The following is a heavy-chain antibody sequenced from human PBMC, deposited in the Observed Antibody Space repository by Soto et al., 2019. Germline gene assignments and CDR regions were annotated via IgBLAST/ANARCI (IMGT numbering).Heavy chain of an antibody. CDR3: ARDGTLYDSSAYYYLY. CDR2: INPNSGGT. V-gene: IGHV1-2*02. Sequence: ASVKVSCKASGYTFTGYYMHWVRQAPGQGLEWMGWINPNSGGTNYAQKFQGRVTMTRDTSISTAYMELSSLRSEDTAVYYCARDGTLYDSSAYYYLYWGQGTLVTSPQ. D-gene: IGHD3-22*01. CDR1: GYTFTGYY. J-gene: IGHJ1*01.